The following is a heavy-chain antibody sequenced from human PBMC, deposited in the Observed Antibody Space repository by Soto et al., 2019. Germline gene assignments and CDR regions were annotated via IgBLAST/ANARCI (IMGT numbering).Heavy chain of an antibody. J-gene: IGHJ4*02. D-gene: IGHD3-16*02. CDR1: GGSISSGGYY. Sequence: KPSETLSLTCTVSGGSISSGGYYWSWIRQHPGKGLEWIGYIYYSGSTYYNPSLKSRVTISVDTSKNQFSLKLSSVTAADTAAYYCASGTRTNDYVWGSYRYGFDYWGQGTLVTVSS. V-gene: IGHV4-31*03. CDR3: ASGTRTNDYVWGSYRYGFDY. CDR2: IYYSGST.